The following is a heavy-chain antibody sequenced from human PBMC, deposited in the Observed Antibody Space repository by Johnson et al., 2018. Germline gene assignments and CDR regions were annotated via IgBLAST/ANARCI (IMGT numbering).Heavy chain of an antibody. CDR2: ISYSGTT. CDR1: GGSISSYY. J-gene: IGHJ6*02. D-gene: IGHD5-18*01. CDR3: ARARSWGIQLYYYYYGMDV. V-gene: IGHV4-59*12. Sequence: QVQLQESGPGLVKPSETLSLTCTVSGGSISSYYWSWIRQPPGKGLEWIGYISYSGTTNYNPSLKSRVTISVDTSKSQFSLKLSSGTAADTAVYYCARARSWGIQLYYYYYGMDVWGQGTTVTVSS.